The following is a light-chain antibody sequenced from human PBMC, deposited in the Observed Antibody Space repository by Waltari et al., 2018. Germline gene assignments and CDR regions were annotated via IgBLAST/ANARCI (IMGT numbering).Light chain of an antibody. CDR1: QSVLYNSNNKNY. Sequence: DIVMTQSPDSLTVSLGERATINCKSNQSVLYNSNNKNYVAWYQQKPGQPPKLLIYWASTRQSGVPDQFSGSGSGTDFTLTISSLQAEDVAVYHCQQYYTNPRTFGQGTKVEIK. CDR2: WAS. J-gene: IGKJ1*01. V-gene: IGKV4-1*01. CDR3: QQYYTNPRT.